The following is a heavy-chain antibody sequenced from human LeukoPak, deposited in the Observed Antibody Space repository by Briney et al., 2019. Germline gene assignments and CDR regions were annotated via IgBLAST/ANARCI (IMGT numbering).Heavy chain of an antibody. V-gene: IGHV4-4*02. CDR1: GDSISSNNW. D-gene: IGHD6-13*01. Sequence: SETLSLTCAVSGDSISSNNWWSWVRQARGKGREWIGEIYHSGSTNYNPSLKSRVTISVDKSKNQFSLKLSSVTAADTAVYYCARDITASGIYGYWGQGALVTVSS. CDR3: ARDITASGIYGY. J-gene: IGHJ4*02. CDR2: IYHSGST.